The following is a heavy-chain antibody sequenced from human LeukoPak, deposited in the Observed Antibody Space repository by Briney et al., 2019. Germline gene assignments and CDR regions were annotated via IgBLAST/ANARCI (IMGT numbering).Heavy chain of an antibody. J-gene: IGHJ4*02. V-gene: IGHV4-61*02. CDR3: ARDLGYTYGSSVGD. CDR2: IYISGST. CDR1: GGSISSASYY. D-gene: IGHD5-18*01. Sequence: SETLSLTCTVSGGSISSASYYWSWIRQPAGKGLEWIGRIYISGSTNYNPSLKSRVTISVDTPKNQFSLKLSSVTAADTAVYYCARDLGYTYGSSVGDWGQGTLVTVSS.